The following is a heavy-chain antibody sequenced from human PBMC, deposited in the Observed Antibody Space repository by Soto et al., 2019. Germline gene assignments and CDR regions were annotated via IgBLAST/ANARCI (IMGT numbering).Heavy chain of an antibody. Sequence: QVQLQQWGAGLLRPSETLSLICRVSGGSLSGYYWSWVRQPPGQGLEWIGVISHSDSNNYNPSLKSRATMSVDTSQNQFSRKLSSVTAADTAVYYCARGSPVRGARFWGQGTLVTVSS. CDR2: ISHSDSN. D-gene: IGHD3-10*01. CDR1: GGSLSGYY. J-gene: IGHJ4*02. CDR3: ARGSPVRGARF. V-gene: IGHV4-34*01.